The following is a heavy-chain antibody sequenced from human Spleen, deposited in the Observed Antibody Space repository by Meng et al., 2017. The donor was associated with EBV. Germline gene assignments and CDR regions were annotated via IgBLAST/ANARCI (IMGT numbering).Heavy chain of an antibody. CDR1: GDSISNNNW. D-gene: IGHD6-19*01. CDR2: IYHGGST. CDR3: ARTESLAVAGSLGY. Sequence: QGLLQESGPGLVKPPGTLSLMCPVSGDSISNNNWWSWVRQTPGKGLEWIAEIYHGGSTNYNPSLKSRVTISIDKSKNQFSLRLSSVTAADTAVYFCARTESLAVAGSLGYWGQGTLVTVSS. V-gene: IGHV4-4*01. J-gene: IGHJ4*02.